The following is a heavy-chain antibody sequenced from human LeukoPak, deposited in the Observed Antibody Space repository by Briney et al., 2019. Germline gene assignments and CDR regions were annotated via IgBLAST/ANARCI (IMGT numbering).Heavy chain of an antibody. D-gene: IGHD2-2*01. J-gene: IGHJ4*02. CDR1: GGSISSGSYY. CDR2: IYTSGST. CDR3: ASEFRYCSSTSCKTVDY. V-gene: IGHV4-61*02. Sequence: TSQTLSLTCTVSGGSISSGSYYWSWIRQPAGKGLEWIGRIYTSGSTNYNPSLKSRVTISVDTSKDQFSLKLSSVTAADTAVYYCASEFRYCSSTSCKTVDYWGQGTLVTVSS.